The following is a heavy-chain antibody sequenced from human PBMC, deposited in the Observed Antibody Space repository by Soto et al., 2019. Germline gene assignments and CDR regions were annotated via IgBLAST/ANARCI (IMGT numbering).Heavy chain of an antibody. CDR2: IISGSGTI. CDR3: TRSAYMDV. Sequence: EVQLVESGGGLVQPGGSLRLSCAASGFTFSSYSMNWVRQAPGKGLEWVSYIISGSGTIYYADSVKGRFTISRDNAKNSLYLQMDSLRAEDTAVYYATRSAYMDVWGTGTTVTVSS. CDR1: GFTFSSYS. J-gene: IGHJ6*03. V-gene: IGHV3-48*01. D-gene: IGHD2-2*01.